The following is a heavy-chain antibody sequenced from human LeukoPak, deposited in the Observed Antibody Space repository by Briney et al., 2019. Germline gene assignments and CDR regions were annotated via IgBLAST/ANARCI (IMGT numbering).Heavy chain of an antibody. Sequence: PSETLSLTCTVSGGSISSYYWSWIRRPPGKGLEWIGYIYYSGSTNYNPSLKSRVTISVDTSKNQFSLKLSSVTAADTAVYYCARGRELGISSWYFDLWGRGTLVTVSS. D-gene: IGHD7-27*01. CDR3: ARGRELGISSWYFDL. CDR2: IYYSGST. CDR1: GGSISSYY. J-gene: IGHJ2*01. V-gene: IGHV4-59*01.